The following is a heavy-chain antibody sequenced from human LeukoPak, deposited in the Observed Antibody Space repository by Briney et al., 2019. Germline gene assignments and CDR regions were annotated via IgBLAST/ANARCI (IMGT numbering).Heavy chain of an antibody. CDR2: IYYSGST. CDR1: GGSISSGGYY. V-gene: IGHV4-31*03. CDR3: ARDGGDLFSPSFDP. Sequence: SQTLSLTCTVSGGSISSGGYYWSWIRQHPGKGLEWIGYIYYSGSTYYNPSLKSRVTISVDTSKNQFSLKLSSVTAADTAVYYCARDGGDLFSPSFDPWGQGTLVTVSS. D-gene: IGHD3-16*01. J-gene: IGHJ5*02.